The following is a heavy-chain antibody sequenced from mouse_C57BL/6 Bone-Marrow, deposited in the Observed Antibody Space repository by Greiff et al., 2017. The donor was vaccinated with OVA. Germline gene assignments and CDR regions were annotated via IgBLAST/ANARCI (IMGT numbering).Heavy chain of an antibody. CDR2: IYPRSGNT. V-gene: IGHV1-81*01. CDR1: GYTFTSYG. D-gene: IGHD3-2*02. CDR3: ARQTAQASFAY. J-gene: IGHJ3*01. Sequence: QVQLKESGAELARPGASVKLSCKASGYTFTSYGISWVKQRTGQGLEWIGEIYPRSGNTYYNEKFKGKATLTADKSSSTAYMELRSLTSEDSAVYFCARQTAQASFAYWGQGTLVTVSA.